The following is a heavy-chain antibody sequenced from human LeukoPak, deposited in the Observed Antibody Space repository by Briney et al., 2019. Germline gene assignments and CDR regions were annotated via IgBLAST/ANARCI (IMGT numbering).Heavy chain of an antibody. V-gene: IGHV3-15*01. J-gene: IGHJ4*02. CDR2: IKSKTDGGTT. Sequence: GGSLRLSCAASGFTFSNAWMSWVRQAPGKGLEWVGRIKSKTDGGTTDYAAPVKGRFTISRDDSKNTLYLQMNSLKTEDTAVYYCTTAPLSMVRGVILVDYWGQGTLVTVSS. CDR1: GFTFSNAW. D-gene: IGHD3-10*01. CDR3: TTAPLSMVRGVILVDY.